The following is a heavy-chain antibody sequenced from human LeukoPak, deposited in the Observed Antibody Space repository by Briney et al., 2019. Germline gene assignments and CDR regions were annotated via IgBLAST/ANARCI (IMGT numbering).Heavy chain of an antibody. CDR2: ISGYNGNT. Sequence: AAVTVSCKASGYSFISYSISWVRQAPGQGLGWGGCISGYNGNTNYEQKLQGSVTMTTDPSTSTAYMELRSLRSDDTGIYSCARVRVAGAPAAKNGFDYWGQGTLVTVSA. V-gene: IGHV1-18*01. J-gene: IGHJ4*02. CDR3: ARVRVAGAPAAKNGFDY. CDR1: GYSFISYS. D-gene: IGHD2-2*01.